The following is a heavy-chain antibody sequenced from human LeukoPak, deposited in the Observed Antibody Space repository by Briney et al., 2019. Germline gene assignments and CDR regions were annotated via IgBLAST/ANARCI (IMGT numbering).Heavy chain of an antibody. V-gene: IGHV3-74*03. CDR2: IYNDGSDS. Sequence: GGSLRLSCAASGFIFSDYWMHWVRQVPGKGLVWVSRIYNDGSDSTYAYAVKGRFTISRDNSKNTLYLQMNSLRAEDTAVYYCARGAVIQYSSSWYSHLFSDYWGQGTLVTVSS. CDR1: GFIFSDYW. D-gene: IGHD6-13*01. CDR3: ARGAVIQYSSSWYSHLFSDY. J-gene: IGHJ4*02.